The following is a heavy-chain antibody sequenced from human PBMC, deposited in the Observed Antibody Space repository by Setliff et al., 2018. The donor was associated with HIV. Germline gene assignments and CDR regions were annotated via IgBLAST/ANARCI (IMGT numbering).Heavy chain of an antibody. Sequence: SETLSLTCTVSGGSISRGAYYWSWIRQHPGKGLEWIAYINNSGSTYYNPSLKSRVTISVDMSKNQFSLRLTSVTAADTAMYYCARHDFWSGYHNWFDPWGQGTLVTVSS. CDR2: INNSGST. CDR1: GGSISRGAYY. D-gene: IGHD3-3*01. V-gene: IGHV4-39*01. J-gene: IGHJ5*02. CDR3: ARHDFWSGYHNWFDP.